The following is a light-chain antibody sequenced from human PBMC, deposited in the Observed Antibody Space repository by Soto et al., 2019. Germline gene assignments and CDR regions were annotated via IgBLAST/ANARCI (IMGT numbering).Light chain of an antibody. J-gene: IGKJ5*01. Sequence: DIQMTQSPSTRSASVGERVTITCRASQSISSWLAWYQQKPGKAPKLLIYDASSLESGVPSRFSGSGSGTEFTLTISSLQPDDFATYYCQQYNSYLITFGQGTRLEIK. CDR2: DAS. CDR1: QSISSW. V-gene: IGKV1-5*01. CDR3: QQYNSYLIT.